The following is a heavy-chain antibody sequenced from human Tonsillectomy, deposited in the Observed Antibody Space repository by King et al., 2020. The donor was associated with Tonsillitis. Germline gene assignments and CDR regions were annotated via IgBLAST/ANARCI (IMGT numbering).Heavy chain of an antibody. D-gene: IGHD2-15*01. V-gene: IGHV1-69*01. Sequence: VQLVQSGAEVKKSGSSVKVSCKASGGTFSSYAINWVRQAPGQGLEWMGGIIPIFGTANYVQKFQGRVTITADESTSTAYMEMSSLGYEDTAVYYCARGPGYCSGGSCYLIDFWGQGTLVTVSS. CDR2: IIPIFGTA. J-gene: IGHJ4*02. CDR3: ARGPGYCSGGSCYLIDF. CDR1: GGTFSSYA.